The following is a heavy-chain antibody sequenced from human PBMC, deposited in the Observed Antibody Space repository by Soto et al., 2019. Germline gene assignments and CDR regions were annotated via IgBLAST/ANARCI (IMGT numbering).Heavy chain of an antibody. CDR3: SRHGDSHGYYFYYAMDV. V-gene: IGHV4-39*01. CDR2: IYYNGNT. CDR1: GGSINSETYY. Sequence: QLQLQESGPGLVRPSETLSLTCTVSGGSINSETYYWGWIRQPPGKGLEWIGTIYYNGNTYYNPSLKSRVNLSVDTSKNQFSLNLSSVTAADTAIYYCSRHGDSHGYYFYYAMDVWGRGTTVTVSS. J-gene: IGHJ6*02. D-gene: IGHD3-22*01.